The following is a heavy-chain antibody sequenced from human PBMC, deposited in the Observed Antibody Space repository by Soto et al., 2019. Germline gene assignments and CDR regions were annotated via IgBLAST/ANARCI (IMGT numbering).Heavy chain of an antibody. CDR3: VIGGEAAATDYYYYHGMDV. Sequence: GGSLRLSCAASGFTFSSYGMHWVRQAPGKGLEWVAVVSSDGSNKYYADSVKGRFTISRDNSKNTLYLQMNSLRAEDTAVYYCVIGGEAAATDYYYYHGMDVWGQGTKVTVSS. J-gene: IGHJ6*02. D-gene: IGHD3-16*01. CDR1: GFTFSSYG. CDR2: VSSDGSNK. V-gene: IGHV3-30*03.